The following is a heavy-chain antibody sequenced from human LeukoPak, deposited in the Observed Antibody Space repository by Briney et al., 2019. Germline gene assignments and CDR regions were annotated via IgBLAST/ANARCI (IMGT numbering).Heavy chain of an antibody. CDR2: FDPEDGET. V-gene: IGHV1-24*01. Sequence: ASVKVSCKVSGYTLTELSMHWVRQAPGKGLEWMGGFDPEDGETIYAQKFQGRVTMTEDTSTDTAYVELSSLRSEDTAVYYCATGPDYYYYMDVWGKGTTVTVSS. CDR1: GYTLTELS. CDR3: ATGPDYYYYMDV. J-gene: IGHJ6*03.